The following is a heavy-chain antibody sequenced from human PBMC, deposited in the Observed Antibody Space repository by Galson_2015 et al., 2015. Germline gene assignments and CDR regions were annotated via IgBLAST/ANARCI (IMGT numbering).Heavy chain of an antibody. CDR3: ARPKPHSSRIAVSASRVPDTSIDY. V-gene: IGHV3-23*01. CDR2: IGGSGGSI. J-gene: IGHJ4*02. D-gene: IGHD6-19*01. Sequence: SLRLSCAASGFAFSSYAMNWVRQAPGKGLEWVSDIGGSGGSIYYADSVKGRFTISRDNAKNTLYLQMNSLRAEDTAVYYCARPKPHSSRIAVSASRVPDTSIDYWGQGTLVTVSS. CDR1: GFAFSSYA.